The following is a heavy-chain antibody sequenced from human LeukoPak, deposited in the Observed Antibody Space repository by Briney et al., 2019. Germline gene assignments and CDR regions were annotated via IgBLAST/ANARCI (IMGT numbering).Heavy chain of an antibody. J-gene: IGHJ5*02. Sequence: ASVKVSCKASGYTFTSYGISWVRQAPGQGLEWMGWISAYNGNTNYAQKLQGRVTMTTDTSTSTAYMEVRSLRSDDPAVYYCARDYNSYYYDSSGYYFSFPGGWFDPWGQGTLVTVSS. CDR1: GYTFTSYG. V-gene: IGHV1-18*01. CDR2: ISAYNGNT. D-gene: IGHD3-22*01. CDR3: ARDYNSYYYDSSGYYFSFPGGWFDP.